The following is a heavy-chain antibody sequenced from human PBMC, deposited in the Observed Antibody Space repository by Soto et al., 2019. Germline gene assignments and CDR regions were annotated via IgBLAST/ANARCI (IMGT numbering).Heavy chain of an antibody. CDR3: ARDNSYDSSGYYPPAFDI. J-gene: IGHJ3*02. V-gene: IGHV1-3*01. CDR2: INAGNGNT. D-gene: IGHD3-22*01. Sequence: ASVKVSCKASGYTFTSYAMHWVRQAPGQRLEWMGWINAGNGNTKYSQKFQGRVTITRDTSASTAYMELSSLRSEDTAVYYCARDNSYDSSGYYPPAFDIWGQGTMVTVSS. CDR1: GYTFTSYA.